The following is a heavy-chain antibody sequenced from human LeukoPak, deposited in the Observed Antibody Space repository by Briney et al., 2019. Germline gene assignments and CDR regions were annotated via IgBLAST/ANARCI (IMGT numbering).Heavy chain of an antibody. CDR2: ISSSGSTI. J-gene: IGHJ4*02. CDR3: VGRSSSSIFDY. V-gene: IGHV3-48*03. Sequence: GGSLRLSCAASGFTLSSSEVNWVRQAPGEGLEWVSYISSSGSTIYYADSVTGRFTSSRDNAKNSLYLQMNILRAEDTAVYYCVGRSSSSIFDYWGQGTLVTVSS. D-gene: IGHD6-6*01. CDR1: GFTLSSSE.